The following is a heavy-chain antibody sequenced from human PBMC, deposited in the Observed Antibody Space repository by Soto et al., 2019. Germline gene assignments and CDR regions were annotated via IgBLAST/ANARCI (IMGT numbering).Heavy chain of an antibody. CDR1: GFTFSSYS. J-gene: IGHJ4*02. CDR2: ISGSGGYI. Sequence: GGSLSPSCAASGFTFSSYSMNWVRQAPGKGLEWVSSISGSGGYIYYADSVKGRFTISRDNSRNTLYLQMSSLRAEDTAVYYCAKTGGLDAIIILGVARGSLDYWSQGTLVTVSS. D-gene: IGHD3-3*02. CDR3: AKTGGLDAIIILGVARGSLDY. V-gene: IGHV3-23*01.